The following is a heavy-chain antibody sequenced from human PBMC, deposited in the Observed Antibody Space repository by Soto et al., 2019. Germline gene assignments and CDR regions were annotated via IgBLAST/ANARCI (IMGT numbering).Heavy chain of an antibody. J-gene: IGHJ4*02. CDR1: GFTFSSYW. V-gene: IGHV3-7*03. CDR3: ARDRRDTAAPMKY. Sequence: GGSLRLSCAASGFTFSSYWMSWVRQAPGKGLEWVANIKQDGSEKYYVDSVKGRFTISRDNAKNSLYLQMNSLRAEDTAVYYCARDRRDTAAPMKYWGQGTLVTVSS. D-gene: IGHD5-18*01. CDR2: IKQDGSEK.